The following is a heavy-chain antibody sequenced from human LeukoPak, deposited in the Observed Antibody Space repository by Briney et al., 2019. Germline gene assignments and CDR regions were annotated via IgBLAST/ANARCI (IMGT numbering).Heavy chain of an antibody. D-gene: IGHD6-13*01. V-gene: IGHV1-24*01. CDR2: FDPEDGET. J-gene: IGHJ4*02. Sequence: ASVKVSCKVSGYTLTELSMHWVRQAPGKGLEWMGGFDPEDGETIYAQKFQGRVTMTEDTSTDTAYMELSSLRSEDTAVYYCAREVFGSWPSGAFCDYWGQGTLVTVSS. CDR3: AREVFGSWPSGAFCDY. CDR1: GYTLTELS.